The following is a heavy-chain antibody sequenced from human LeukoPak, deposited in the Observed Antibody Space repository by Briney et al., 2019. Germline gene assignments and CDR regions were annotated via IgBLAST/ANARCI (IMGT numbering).Heavy chain of an antibody. CDR2: ISAYNGNT. Sequence: ASVKVSFKASGYTFTSYYIHWVRQAPGQGLEWMGWISAYNGNTNYAQKLQGRVTMTTDTSTSTAYMELRSLRSDDTAVYYCARTSHSWIRKHWFDPWGQGTLVTVSS. CDR3: ARTSHSWIRKHWFDP. CDR1: GYTFTSYY. D-gene: IGHD5-18*01. V-gene: IGHV1-18*04. J-gene: IGHJ5*02.